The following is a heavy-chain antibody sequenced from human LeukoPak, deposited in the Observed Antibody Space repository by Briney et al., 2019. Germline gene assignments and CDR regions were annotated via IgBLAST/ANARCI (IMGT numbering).Heavy chain of an antibody. CDR3: AKDIGKYGDYDAFDI. J-gene: IGHJ3*02. V-gene: IGHV3-30*02. CDR1: GINFRSSG. Sequence: GGSLRLSCAASGINFRSSGMHWVRQAPGKGLEWVTFIQNDGTDKSYAASVQGRFTISRDNSKNTVYLHMNSLRAEDTAVYYCAKDIGKYGDYDAFDIWGQGTMVTVSS. CDR2: IQNDGTDK. D-gene: IGHD4-17*01.